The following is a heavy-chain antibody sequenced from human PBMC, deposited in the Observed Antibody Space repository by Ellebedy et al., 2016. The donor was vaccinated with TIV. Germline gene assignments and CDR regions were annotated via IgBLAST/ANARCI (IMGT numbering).Heavy chain of an antibody. CDR3: ARAPTVSVADSGLGYTWFDT. CDR1: GGSFSGYF. Sequence: MPSETLSLTCAVYGGSFSGYFWNWVRQPPGKGLEWIGETLPAGTTNYNPSLTSRVTISLHTSKNQFSLQLTSVTAADPAEYYCARAPTVSVADSGLGYTWFDTWGQGILVTVSS. V-gene: IGHV4-34*12. CDR2: TLPAGTT. D-gene: IGHD6-19*01. J-gene: IGHJ5*02.